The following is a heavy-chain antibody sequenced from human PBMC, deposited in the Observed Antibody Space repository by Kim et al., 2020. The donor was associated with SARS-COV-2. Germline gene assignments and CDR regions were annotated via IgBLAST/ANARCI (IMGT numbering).Heavy chain of an antibody. CDR2: ISAYNGNT. V-gene: IGHV1-18*01. CDR3: ARDRRIVSSWDYYYYYYGMDV. CDR1: GYTFTSYG. D-gene: IGHD6-13*01. J-gene: IGHJ6*02. Sequence: ASVKVSCKASGYTFTSYGISWVRQAPGQGLEWMGWISAYNGNTNYAQKLQGRVTMTTDTSTSTAYMELRSLRSDDTAVYYCARDRRIVSSWDYYYYYYGMDVWGQGTTVTVSS.